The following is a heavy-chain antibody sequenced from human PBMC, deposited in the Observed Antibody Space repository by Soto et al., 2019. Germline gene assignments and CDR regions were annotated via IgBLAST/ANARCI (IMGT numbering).Heavy chain of an antibody. J-gene: IGHJ5*02. V-gene: IGHV4-4*02. CDR2: IYHSGST. CDR1: GGSISSSNW. Sequence: QVQLQESGPGLVKPSGTLSLTCAVSGGSISSSNWWSWVRQPPGKGLEWIGEIYHSGSTNYNPSLKSRVTISVDKSKNQFSLKLSSVAAADTAVYYCARERYYGSGENWFDPWGQGTLVTVSS. CDR3: ARERYYGSGENWFDP. D-gene: IGHD3-10*01.